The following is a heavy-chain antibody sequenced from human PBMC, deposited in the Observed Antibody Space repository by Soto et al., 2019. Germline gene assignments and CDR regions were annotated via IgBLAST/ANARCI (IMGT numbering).Heavy chain of an antibody. CDR1: GYTFTSYD. D-gene: IGHD6-6*01. Sequence: ASVKVSCKASGYTFTSYDINWVRQATGQGLEWMGWMNPNSGNTGYAQKFQGRVTMTRNTSISTAYMELSSLRSEDTAVYYCARGVRAARPDSMENYYYYYYMDVWGKGTTVTVSS. CDR2: MNPNSGNT. J-gene: IGHJ6*03. CDR3: ARGVRAARPDSMENYYYYYYMDV. V-gene: IGHV1-8*01.